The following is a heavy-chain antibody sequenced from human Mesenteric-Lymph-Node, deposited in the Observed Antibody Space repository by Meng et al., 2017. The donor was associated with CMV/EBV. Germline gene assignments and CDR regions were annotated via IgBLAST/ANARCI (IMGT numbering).Heavy chain of an antibody. J-gene: IGHJ4*02. CDR1: GGSIRVYY. CDR3: ASAISYCSSTDCYVGGYFDN. V-gene: IGHV4-59*01. Sequence: SETLSLTCTVSGGSIRVYYWNWIRQSPGKGLEWIGYIYDSGRNNYNPSLKSRVTMSLDTSKNQFSLKLSSVTAADTAVYYCASAISYCSSTDCYVGGYFDNWGQGTLVTVSS. D-gene: IGHD2-2*01. CDR2: IYDSGRN.